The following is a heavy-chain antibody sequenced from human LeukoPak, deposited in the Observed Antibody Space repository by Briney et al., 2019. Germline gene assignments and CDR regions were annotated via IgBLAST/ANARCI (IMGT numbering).Heavy chain of an antibody. J-gene: IGHJ4*02. Sequence: ASVKVTCKASGGTFSSYAISWVRQAPGQGLEWMGGIIPIFGTANYAQKFQGRVTITADESTSTAYMELSSLRSEDTAVYYCARVKGEQQTSFDYWGQGTLVTVSS. D-gene: IGHD6-13*01. CDR1: GGTFSSYA. V-gene: IGHV1-69*13. CDR2: IIPIFGTA. CDR3: ARVKGEQQTSFDY.